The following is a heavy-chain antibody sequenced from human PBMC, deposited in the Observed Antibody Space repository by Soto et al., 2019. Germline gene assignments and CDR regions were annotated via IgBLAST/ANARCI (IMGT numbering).Heavy chain of an antibody. J-gene: IGHJ4*02. Sequence: EVQLLESGGGFVQPGGSLRLSCTASGVGLSTYAISWVRQAPGKGLEWVSVISGNSGKTDYADSVKGRFSISRDKSENTVGLQMNRLRAEDTAVYYWALPRCGGDCYSPFGYWGKGTVGTV. CDR2: ISGNSGKT. CDR3: ALPRCGGDCYSPFGY. CDR1: GVGLSTYA. D-gene: IGHD2-21*02. V-gene: IGHV3-23*01.